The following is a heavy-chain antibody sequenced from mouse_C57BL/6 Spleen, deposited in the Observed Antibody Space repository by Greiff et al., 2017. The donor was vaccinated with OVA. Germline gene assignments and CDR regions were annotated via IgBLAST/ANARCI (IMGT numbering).Heavy chain of an antibody. CDR3: TTGYYYGSSSFAY. CDR2: IDPENGDT. J-gene: IGHJ3*01. Sequence: VQLKQSGAELVRPGASVKLSCTASGFNIKDDYMHWVKQRPEQGLEWIGWIDPENGDTEYASKFQGKATITADTSSNTAYLQLSSLTSEDTAVYYCTTGYYYGSSSFAYWGQGTLVTVSA. V-gene: IGHV14-4*01. CDR1: GFNIKDDY. D-gene: IGHD1-1*01.